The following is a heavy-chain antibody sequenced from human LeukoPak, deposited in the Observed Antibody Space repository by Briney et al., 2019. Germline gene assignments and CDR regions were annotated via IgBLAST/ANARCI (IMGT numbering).Heavy chain of an antibody. CDR2: ISGSGGST. CDR1: GFTFSSYA. J-gene: IGHJ6*02. CDR3: AKFSAVYYYYGMDV. Sequence: GGSLRLSCAASGFTFSSYAMSWVRQAPGKGLEWVSAISGSGGSTYYADSVKGRFTISRDNSKNTLYLQMNSLRAEDTAVYYCAKFSAVYYYYGMDVWGQGTTVTVSS. D-gene: IGHD6-13*01. V-gene: IGHV3-23*01.